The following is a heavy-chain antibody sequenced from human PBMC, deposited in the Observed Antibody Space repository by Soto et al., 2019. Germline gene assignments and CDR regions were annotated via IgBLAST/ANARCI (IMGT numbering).Heavy chain of an antibody. CDR2: ISWNRGSI. J-gene: IGHJ4*02. D-gene: IGHD1-26*01. Sequence: GGSLRLSCAASGFTFDDYAMHWVRQAPGKGLEWVSGISWNRGSIGYADSVKGRFTISRDNAKNSLYLQMNGLRAEDSALYYCAKDIRDGSYPLWRQGTLVTVSS. CDR3: AKDIRDGSYPL. CDR1: GFTFDDYA. V-gene: IGHV3-9*01.